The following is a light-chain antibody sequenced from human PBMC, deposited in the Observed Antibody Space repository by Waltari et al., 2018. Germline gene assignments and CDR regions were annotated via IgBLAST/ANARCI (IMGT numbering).Light chain of an antibody. CDR3: QQYSTYWT. CDR1: QSISRW. J-gene: IGKJ1*01. CDR2: KAS. Sequence: DIQMTRSPYTLSASGGERVTITCRASQSISRWLAWYQQKPGKPPKILIYKASNLQSGVPSRFSGSGSGTDFTLTISSLQPDDFATYYCQQYSTYWTFGQGTKVEIK. V-gene: IGKV1-5*03.